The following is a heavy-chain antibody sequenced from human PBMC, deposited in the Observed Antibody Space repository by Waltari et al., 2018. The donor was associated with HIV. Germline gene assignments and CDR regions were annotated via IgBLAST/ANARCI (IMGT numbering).Heavy chain of an antibody. D-gene: IGHD6-13*01. V-gene: IGHV3-33*01. CDR2: IWYDGRND. CDR3: ARKRRDGYSSDY. Sequence: QVRLVESGGGVVQPGKSLRLSCRTSGFPFSSYGMDWVHQSPGKGRELVTVIWYDGRNDYYADSVKCRFTISRDNSKNTLYLQMNNLRVEDTAVYYCARKRRDGYSSDYWGQGTLVTVSS. CDR1: GFPFSSYG. J-gene: IGHJ4*02.